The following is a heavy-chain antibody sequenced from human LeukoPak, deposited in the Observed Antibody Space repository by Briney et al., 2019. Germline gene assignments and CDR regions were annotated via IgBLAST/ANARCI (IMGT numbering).Heavy chain of an antibody. V-gene: IGHV3-23*01. J-gene: IGHJ5*02. CDR2: ISGSGSST. Sequence: PGGSLRLSCAASGFTFSSYAMSWVRQAPGKGLEWVSAISGSGSSTCYADSVKGRFTISRDTSKNTLYLQINSLRVEDTAVYYCIVFGDSNHWGQGTLVTVSS. CDR3: IVFGDSNH. CDR1: GFTFSSYA. D-gene: IGHD4-17*01.